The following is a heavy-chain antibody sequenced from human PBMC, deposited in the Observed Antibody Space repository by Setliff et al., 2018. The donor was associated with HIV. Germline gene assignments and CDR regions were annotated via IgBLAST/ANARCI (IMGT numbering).Heavy chain of an antibody. J-gene: IGHJ6*03. CDR1: GGIFSRFA. CDR3: ASSAGAVPTTAPYGDYYYYFYMDV. V-gene: IGHV1-69*05. CDR2: IIPIFGTP. Sequence: SVKVSCKAPGGIFSRFAFSWVRQAPGQGLEWMGGIIPIFGTPNYAQKFQGRVTITTDESTNTVYMELYSLTSEDTAIYYCASSAGAVPTTAPYGDYYYYFYMDVWGKGTTVTVSS. D-gene: IGHD1-1*01.